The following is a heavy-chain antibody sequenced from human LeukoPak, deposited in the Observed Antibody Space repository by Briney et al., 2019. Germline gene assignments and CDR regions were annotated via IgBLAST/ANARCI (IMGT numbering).Heavy chain of an antibody. Sequence: GGSLRLSCAASGFTFSDYSISWVRQAPGKGLEWVSYISSSSSTIYYADSVKGRFTISRDNAKNSLYLQMNSLRAEDTAVYYCARGRPTSGSYYIVYWGQGTLVTVSS. CDR2: ISSSSSTI. V-gene: IGHV3-48*04. D-gene: IGHD1-26*01. J-gene: IGHJ4*02. CDR3: ARGRPTSGSYYIVY. CDR1: GFTFSDYS.